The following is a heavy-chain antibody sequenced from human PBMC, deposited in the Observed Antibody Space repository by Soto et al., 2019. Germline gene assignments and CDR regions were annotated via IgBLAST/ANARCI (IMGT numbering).Heavy chain of an antibody. CDR3: ARDGMVGDILTGVGYYYYGMEV. V-gene: IGHV3-7*01. Sequence: EVQLVESGGGLVQPGGSLRLSCAASGFTFSSYWMSWVRQAPGKGLEWVANIKQDGSEKYYVDSVKGRFTISRDNAKNSLYLQMNSLRAEDPAVSYCARDGMVGDILTGVGYYYYGMEVWGQGTTVTVSS. CDR2: IKQDGSEK. CDR1: GFTFSSYW. J-gene: IGHJ6*02. D-gene: IGHD3-9*01.